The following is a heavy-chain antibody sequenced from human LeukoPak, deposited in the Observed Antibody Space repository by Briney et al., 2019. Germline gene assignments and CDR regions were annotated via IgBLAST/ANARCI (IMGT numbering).Heavy chain of an antibody. V-gene: IGHV4-59*08. Sequence: PSETLSLTCTVSGGSISSYYWSWIRQPPGKGLEWIGYISYSGSTNYNPSLKSRVTISVDTSKNQFSLKLSSVTAADTAVYYCARRGYDSSGLYAFDIWGQGTMVTVSS. J-gene: IGHJ3*02. CDR3: ARRGYDSSGLYAFDI. CDR2: ISYSGST. CDR1: GGSISSYY. D-gene: IGHD3-22*01.